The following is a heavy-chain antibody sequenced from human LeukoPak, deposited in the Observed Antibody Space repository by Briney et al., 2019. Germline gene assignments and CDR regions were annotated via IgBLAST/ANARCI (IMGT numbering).Heavy chain of an antibody. D-gene: IGHD4-17*01. V-gene: IGHV3-7*05. CDR2: IKQDGSQK. CDR1: GFTFSSYS. J-gene: IGHJ4*02. Sequence: GGSLRLSCAASGFTFSSYSMSWVRQAPGKGPEWVAKIKQDGSQKYYVDSVKGRFTISRDNAKMSRYLQMNSLRTEDTAVYYCAREVYGDNYFDYWGQGTLVTVSS. CDR3: AREVYGDNYFDY.